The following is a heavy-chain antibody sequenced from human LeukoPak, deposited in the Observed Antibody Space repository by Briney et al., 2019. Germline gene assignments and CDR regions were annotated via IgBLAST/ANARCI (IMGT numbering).Heavy chain of an antibody. J-gene: IGHJ4*02. CDR2: INPIDDKT. D-gene: IGHD3-22*01. CDR1: GYTFTRNS. CDR3: ARDSQYYFDSSGYYYYFDY. Sequence: ASVKVSCKASGYTFTRNSMHWVRQAPGQGLEWMGIINPIDDKTTYAQNFQGRLSMTRDMYTSTVYMELSSLRSEDTAVYYCARDSQYYFDSSGYYYYFDYWGQETLVTVSS. V-gene: IGHV1-46*01.